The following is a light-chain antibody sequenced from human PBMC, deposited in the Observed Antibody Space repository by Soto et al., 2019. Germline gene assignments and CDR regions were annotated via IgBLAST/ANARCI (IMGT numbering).Light chain of an antibody. CDR2: GTT. J-gene: IGKJ2*01. CDR3: QQYSGSSYT. CDR1: QSVSTNY. Sequence: ETVLTQSPGTLSLSPGERATLSFRASQSVSTNYLAWYQQKPGLAPRLVIYGTTSRATGIPDRFSGSGSGTDFTLTISRLEPEAFAVYYCQQYSGSSYTFGQGTKLEI. V-gene: IGKV3-20*01.